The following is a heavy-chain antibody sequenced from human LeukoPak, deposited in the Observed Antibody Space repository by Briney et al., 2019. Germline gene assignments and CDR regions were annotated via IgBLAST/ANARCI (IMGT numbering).Heavy chain of an antibody. CDR2: IIPIFGTA. CDR1: GYTFSSYY. D-gene: IGHD2-2*01. Sequence: SVKVSCKASGYTFSSYYMHWVRQAPGQGLEWMGGIIPIFGTANYAQKFQGRATITADESTSTAYMELSSLRSEDTAVYYCARGDVCSSTSCYWNFDYWGQGTLVTVSS. J-gene: IGHJ4*02. CDR3: ARGDVCSSTSCYWNFDY. V-gene: IGHV1-69*13.